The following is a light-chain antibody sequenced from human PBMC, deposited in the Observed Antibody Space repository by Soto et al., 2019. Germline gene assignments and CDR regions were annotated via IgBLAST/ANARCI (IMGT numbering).Light chain of an antibody. J-gene: IGKJ5*01. CDR2: GAS. V-gene: IGKV3-15*01. CDR3: QQYNNWPAIT. CDR1: QSIYSS. Sequence: EIVMTQSPATLSVSPGEGATLSCRASQSIYSSLAWYQQKPGQAPRLLIYGASIRATGVPARFSGSGSGTEFTLTISSLQSEDFAIYYCQQYNNWPAITFGQGTRLEIK.